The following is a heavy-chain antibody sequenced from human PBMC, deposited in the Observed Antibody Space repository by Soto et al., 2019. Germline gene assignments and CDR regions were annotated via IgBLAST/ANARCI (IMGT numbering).Heavy chain of an antibody. J-gene: IGHJ4*02. Sequence: GGSLRLSCAASGFTFSSYAMSWVRQAPGKGLEWVSAISGSGGSTYYADSVKGRFTISRDNSKNTLYLQMNSLRAEDTAVYYCANTYSYYDFWSGFYFDYWGQGTLVTVSS. CDR1: GFTFSSYA. D-gene: IGHD3-3*01. CDR2: ISGSGGST. V-gene: IGHV3-23*01. CDR3: ANTYSYYDFWSGFYFDY.